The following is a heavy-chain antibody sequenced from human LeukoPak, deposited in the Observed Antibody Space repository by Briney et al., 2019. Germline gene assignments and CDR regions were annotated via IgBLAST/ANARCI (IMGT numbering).Heavy chain of an antibody. CDR1: GFTFTSSA. CDR3: AAERRWVAVAGIYGMDV. D-gene: IGHD6-19*01. J-gene: IGHJ6*02. V-gene: IGHV1-58*02. CDR2: IVVGSGNT. Sequence: GASVKVSCKASGFTFTSSAMQWVRQARGQRLEWIGWIVVGSGNTNYAQKFQERVTITRDMSTSTAYMELSSLRSEDTAVYYCAAERRWVAVAGIYGMDVWGQGTTVTVSS.